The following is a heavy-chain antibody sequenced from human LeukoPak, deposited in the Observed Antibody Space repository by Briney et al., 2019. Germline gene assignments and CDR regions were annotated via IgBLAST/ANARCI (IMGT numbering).Heavy chain of an antibody. CDR2: IHNDGST. CDR1: GFIVSSTY. D-gene: IGHD3-3*02. Sequence: PGGSLRLSCAVSGFIVSSTYMTWVRQAPGKGLEWVSVIHNDGSTYHADSVKGRFTISRDNSKSTLYLQMNSLRVEDTAAYYCAALARDYWGQGTLVTVSS. J-gene: IGHJ4*02. CDR3: AALARDY. V-gene: IGHV3-53*01.